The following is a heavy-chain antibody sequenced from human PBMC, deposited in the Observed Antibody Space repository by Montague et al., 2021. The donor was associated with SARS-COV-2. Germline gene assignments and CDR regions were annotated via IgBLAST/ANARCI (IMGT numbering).Heavy chain of an antibody. CDR3: ASSHDYRGNDYFDS. J-gene: IGHJ4*02. CDR2: ITHGGST. Sequence: SETLSLTCAVYGGSLSGFYWTWIRQAPGKGLEWVGEITHGGSTSYSPALKSRLTISLDTSKNQFSLKLDSVTAADTATYYCASSHDYRGNDYFDSWGQGALVIVSS. V-gene: IGHV4-34*01. D-gene: IGHD4-23*01. CDR1: GGSLSGFY.